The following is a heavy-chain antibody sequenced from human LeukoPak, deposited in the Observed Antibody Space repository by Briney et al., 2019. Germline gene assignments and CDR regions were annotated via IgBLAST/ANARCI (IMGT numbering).Heavy chain of an antibody. D-gene: IGHD3-3*01. Sequence: PGGSLRLSCAASGFTFSNAWMSWVRQAPGKGLEWVSAISGSGGSTYYADSVKGRFTISRDNSKNTLYLQMNSLRAEDTAVYYCAKGSITIFGVASRGAFDYWGQGTLVTVSS. J-gene: IGHJ4*02. CDR3: AKGSITIFGVASRGAFDY. CDR2: ISGSGGST. V-gene: IGHV3-23*01. CDR1: GFTFSNAW.